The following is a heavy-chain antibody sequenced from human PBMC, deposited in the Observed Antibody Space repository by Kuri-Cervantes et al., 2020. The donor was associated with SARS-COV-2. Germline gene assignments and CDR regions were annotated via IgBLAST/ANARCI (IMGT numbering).Heavy chain of an antibody. Sequence: ASVKLSCKASGYTFTGYYMHWVRQTPGQGLEWMGWINPNSGGTNYAQKFQGRVTMTRDTSISTAYMELSRLRSDDTAVYYCARDPADYGGRKHDYWGQGTLVTVSS. CDR2: INPNSGGT. CDR3: ARDPADYGGRKHDY. V-gene: IGHV1-2*02. CDR1: GYTFTGYY. J-gene: IGHJ4*02. D-gene: IGHD4-23*01.